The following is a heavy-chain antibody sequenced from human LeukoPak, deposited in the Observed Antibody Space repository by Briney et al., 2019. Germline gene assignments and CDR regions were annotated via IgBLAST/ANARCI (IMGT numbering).Heavy chain of an antibody. D-gene: IGHD1-26*01. CDR2: IYPGDSDT. CDR3: ARQYEWELLGYFDY. CDR1: GYSFTSYW. Sequence: GESLKVSCKGSGYSFTSYWIGWVRQMPGKGLEWMGIIYPGDSDTRYSPSFQGQVTISADKSISTAYLQWSSLKAPDTAMYYCARQYEWELLGYFDYWGQGTLVTVSS. V-gene: IGHV5-51*01. J-gene: IGHJ4*02.